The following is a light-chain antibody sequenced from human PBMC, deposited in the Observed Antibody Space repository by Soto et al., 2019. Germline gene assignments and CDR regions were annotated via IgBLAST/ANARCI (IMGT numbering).Light chain of an antibody. CDR2: DVT. Sequence: QSVLTQPASVSGSPGQSITISCTGTSSDVGSYNLVSWYQQHPGKAPKLMIYDVTKRPSGLSNRFSGSKSGTSATLGITGFQTGDEADYYCGSWDSSLSAYVFGTGTKV. J-gene: IGLJ1*01. CDR3: GSWDSSLSAYV. V-gene: IGLV2-14*02. CDR1: SSDVGSYNL.